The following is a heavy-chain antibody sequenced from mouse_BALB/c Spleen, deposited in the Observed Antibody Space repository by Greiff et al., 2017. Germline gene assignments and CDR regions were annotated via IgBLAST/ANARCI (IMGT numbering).Heavy chain of an antibody. J-gene: IGHJ4*01. D-gene: IGHD1-1*01. CDR1: GFSLTSYG. CDR2: IWGDGST. Sequence: QVHVKQSGPGLVAPSQSLSITCTVSGFSLTSYGVSWVRQPPGKGLEWLGVIWGDGSTNYHSALISRLSISKDNSKSQVFLKMNSLQTDDTARYYCAREGHYGSRRDAMDYWGQGTSVTVSS. CDR3: AREGHYGSRRDAMDY. V-gene: IGHV2-3*01.